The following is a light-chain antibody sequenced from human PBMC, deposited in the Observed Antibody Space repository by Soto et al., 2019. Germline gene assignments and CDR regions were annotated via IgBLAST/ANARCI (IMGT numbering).Light chain of an antibody. Sequence: QSALTQPASVSGSPGQSITISCTGTSSDVGSSNFVSWYQQHPGKAPKLIFYEVSNRPPGLSDRFSGPKSGTTASLTISGLQAEDEADYFCSSYTTNKTLLFGGGTKLTVL. CDR2: EVS. J-gene: IGLJ2*01. CDR3: SSYTTNKTLL. CDR1: SSDVGSSNF. V-gene: IGLV2-14*01.